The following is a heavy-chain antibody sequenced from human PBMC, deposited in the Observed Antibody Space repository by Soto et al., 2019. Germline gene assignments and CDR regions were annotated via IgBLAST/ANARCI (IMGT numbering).Heavy chain of an antibody. V-gene: IGHV4-59*01. Sequence: SETLSLTCTVSGGSINNYYWSWIRQPPGKGLEWIGYIYDSGSTNYNPSLKSRVTMSVDTSKNQFSLNLSSVTAADTAVYYCARTLYYYDTPFDYWGQGTLVTVSS. CDR1: GGSINNYY. CDR3: ARTLYYYDTPFDY. J-gene: IGHJ4*02. CDR2: IYDSGST. D-gene: IGHD3-22*01.